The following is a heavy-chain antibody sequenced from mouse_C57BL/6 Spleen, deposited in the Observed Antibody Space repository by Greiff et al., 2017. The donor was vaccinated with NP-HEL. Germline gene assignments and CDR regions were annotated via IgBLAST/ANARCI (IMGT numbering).Heavy chain of an antibody. CDR1: GFTFSDYG. CDR2: ISSGSSTF. D-gene: IGHD2-1*01. CDR3: ARAPLYSLYAMDY. Sequence: EVKLMESGGGLVKPGGSLKLSCAASGFTFSDYGMHWVRQAPEKGLEWVAYISSGSSTFYYADTVKGRFTISRDNAKNTLFLQMTSLRSEDTAMYYCARAPLYSLYAMDYWGQGTSVTVSS. J-gene: IGHJ4*01. V-gene: IGHV5-17*01.